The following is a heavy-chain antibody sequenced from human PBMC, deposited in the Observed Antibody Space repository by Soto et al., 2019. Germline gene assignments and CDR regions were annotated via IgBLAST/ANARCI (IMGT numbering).Heavy chain of an antibody. V-gene: IGHV3-9*01. D-gene: IGHD3-3*02. Sequence: EVQLVESGGGLVQPGRSLRLSCAASGFTLGDYAMHWVRQVPGKGLEWVSGISWNSGSIGYADSVKGRFTISRDNAKNSLYLQMNSLRVEDTALYYCAKDMGWTAFGHSYFQHWGQGTLVTVSS. J-gene: IGHJ1*01. CDR3: AKDMGWTAFGHSYFQH. CDR1: GFTLGDYA. CDR2: ISWNSGSI.